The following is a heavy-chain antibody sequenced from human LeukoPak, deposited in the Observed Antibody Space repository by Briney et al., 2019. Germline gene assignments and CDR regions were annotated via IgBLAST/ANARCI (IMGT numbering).Heavy chain of an antibody. CDR1: GGSFSGYY. CDR2: INHSGST. J-gene: IGHJ4*02. V-gene: IGHV4-34*01. Sequence: SETLSLTCAVYGGSFSGYYWSWIRQPPGKGLEWIGEINHSGSTNYNPSLKSRVTISVDTSKNQFSLKLSSVTAADTAVYYRARGGRAVAGLDYWGQGTLVTVSS. CDR3: ARGGRAVAGLDY. D-gene: IGHD6-19*01.